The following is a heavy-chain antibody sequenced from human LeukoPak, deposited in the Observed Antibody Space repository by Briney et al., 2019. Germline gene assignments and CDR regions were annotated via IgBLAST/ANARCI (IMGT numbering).Heavy chain of an antibody. CDR3: ARVVGATTIDD. D-gene: IGHD1-26*01. CDR1: GGSISSSSYY. Sequence: SETLSLTCTVSGGSISSSSYYWGWIRQPPGKGLEWIGSIYYSGSTYYNPSLKSRVTISVDTSKNQFSLKLSSVTAADTAVYYCARVVGATTIDDWGQGTLVTVSS. V-gene: IGHV4-39*07. J-gene: IGHJ4*02. CDR2: IYYSGST.